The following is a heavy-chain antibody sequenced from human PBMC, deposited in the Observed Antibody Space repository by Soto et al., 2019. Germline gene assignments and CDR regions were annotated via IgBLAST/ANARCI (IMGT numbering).Heavy chain of an antibody. V-gene: IGHV3-53*02. CDR2: TFSGGST. J-gene: IGHJ6*02. D-gene: IGHD1-26*01. Sequence: EVQLVETGGGLIQPGGSLRLSCLASGFTDTTNYMIWVRQPPGKGLEWVSTTFSGGSTNYADSVRGRFSISRDNSKNTVYLQMNNLRVEDTAVYYCAKKSPSSIQGWAFAMDVWGQGTTVSVSS. CDR3: AKKSPSSIQGWAFAMDV. CDR1: GFTDTTNY.